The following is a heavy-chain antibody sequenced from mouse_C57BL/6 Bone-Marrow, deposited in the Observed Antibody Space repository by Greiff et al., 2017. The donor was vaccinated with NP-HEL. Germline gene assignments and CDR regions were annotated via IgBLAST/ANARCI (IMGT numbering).Heavy chain of an antibody. V-gene: IGHV1-50*01. CDR2: IDPSDSYT. CDR3: AATTVVATDAMDY. Sequence: VKLQQPGAELVKPGASVKLSCKASGYTFTSYWMQWVKQRPGQGLEWIGEIDPSDSYTNYNQKFKGKATLTVDTSSSTAYMQLSSLTSEDSAVYYCAATTVVATDAMDYWGQGTSVTVSS. J-gene: IGHJ4*01. D-gene: IGHD1-1*01. CDR1: GYTFTSYW.